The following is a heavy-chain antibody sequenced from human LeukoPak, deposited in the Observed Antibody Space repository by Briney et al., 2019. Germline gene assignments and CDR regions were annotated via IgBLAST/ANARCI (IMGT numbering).Heavy chain of an antibody. V-gene: IGHV3-30*02. CDR3: AKDTGVSYMDV. CDR2: IRYDGSIK. CDR1: GFTFSTYG. Sequence: GGSLRLSCAASGFTFSTYGMHWVRQAPGKGLEWVAFIRYDGSIKYYADSVKGRFTISRDNSKNTLYLQMNSLRAEDTAVYYCAKDTGVSYMDVWGKGTTVTVSS. D-gene: IGHD7-27*01. J-gene: IGHJ6*03.